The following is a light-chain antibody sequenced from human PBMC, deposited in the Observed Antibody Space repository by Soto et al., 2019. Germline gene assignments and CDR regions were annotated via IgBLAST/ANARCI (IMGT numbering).Light chain of an antibody. CDR3: QQYNTWRSIT. J-gene: IGKJ5*01. Sequence: EIVMTQSPATLSVSPGERATLSCRASQSISSNLGWYQQRPGQAPRLLIYGASTRATGIPARFSGSGSGTEFPLTFSSLQSEDFAVYYCQQYNTWRSITFGQGTRLEIK. CDR1: QSISSN. V-gene: IGKV3-15*01. CDR2: GAS.